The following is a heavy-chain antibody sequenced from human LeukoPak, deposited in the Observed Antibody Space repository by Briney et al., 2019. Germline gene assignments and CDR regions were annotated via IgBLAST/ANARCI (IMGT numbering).Heavy chain of an antibody. CDR3: ARVGDSYAFDI. CDR2: IYSGGST. J-gene: IGHJ3*02. Sequence: GGSLRLSCAGSGFTVSSSFMSWVRQAPGKGLEWVSVIYSGGSTYYADSVKGRFTISRDNSKNTLYLQMNSLRAEDTAVYYCARVGDSYAFDIWGQGTMVTVSS. CDR1: GFTVSSSF. D-gene: IGHD5-12*01. V-gene: IGHV3-53*01.